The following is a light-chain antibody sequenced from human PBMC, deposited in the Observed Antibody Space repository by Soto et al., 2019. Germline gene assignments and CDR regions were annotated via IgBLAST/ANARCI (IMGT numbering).Light chain of an antibody. V-gene: IGKV1-5*03. J-gene: IGKJ1*01. CDR3: QQYSSYPWT. CDR1: ENIDTR. CDR2: MAS. Sequence: DIKMTQSPSTLSASVGDRVTITCRASENIDTRLAWYQQRPGKAPNLLIYMASSLESGVPGRFSGSGSGTEFTLTISSLQPDDFATYYCQQYSSYPWTFGQGTKVDIK.